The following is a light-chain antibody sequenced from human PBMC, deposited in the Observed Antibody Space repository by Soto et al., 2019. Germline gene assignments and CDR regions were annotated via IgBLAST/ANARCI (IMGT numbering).Light chain of an antibody. Sequence: QSALTQPPSVSGSPGQSVTISCTGTSSDIGNYNYVSWYQQAPGTAPKLMIFEVSNRPSGVPDRGSGSKSGNTASLTSSGLQAEVDADYYCASNTGTRVFGGGTKLTVL. CDR1: SSDIGNYNY. V-gene: IGLV2-18*02. J-gene: IGLJ3*02. CDR2: EVS. CDR3: ASNTGTRV.